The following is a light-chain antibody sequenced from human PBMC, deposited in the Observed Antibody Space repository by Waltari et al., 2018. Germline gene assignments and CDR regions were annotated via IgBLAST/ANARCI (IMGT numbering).Light chain of an antibody. Sequence: EIVLTQSPGTLSLSPGESATLSCSASQSVSSNYLGWYQQKPGQAPRLLIYGASNRATGVPDRFSGSVFGTAFTLTISRLDPEDFAVYYCQQYGSSPPKYTFGQGTNLEI. CDR3: QQYGSSPPKYT. V-gene: IGKV3-20*01. CDR2: GAS. J-gene: IGKJ2*01. CDR1: QSVSSNY.